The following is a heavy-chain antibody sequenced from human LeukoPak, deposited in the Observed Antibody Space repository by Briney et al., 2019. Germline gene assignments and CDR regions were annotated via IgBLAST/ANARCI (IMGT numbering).Heavy chain of an antibody. CDR3: ARGASSGSYSSNDY. J-gene: IGHJ4*02. V-gene: IGHV3-30*03. CDR1: GFTFSSYA. Sequence: QPGRSLRLSCAASGFTFSSYAMHWVRQAPGKGLEWVAVISKDGAHEFYADSVKGRFTISRDNTKSTLYLQMNSLRTEDTAVYYCARGASSGSYSSNDYWGQGTLVTVSS. D-gene: IGHD1-26*01. CDR2: ISKDGAHE.